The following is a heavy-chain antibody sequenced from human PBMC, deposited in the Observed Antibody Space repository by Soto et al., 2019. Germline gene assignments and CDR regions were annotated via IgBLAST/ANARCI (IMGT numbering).Heavy chain of an antibody. D-gene: IGHD3-16*01. J-gene: IGHJ3*02. V-gene: IGHV3-21*01. CDR1: GFTFSSYS. CDR2: ISSSSSYI. CDR3: ARDGGLFRI. Sequence: EVQLVESGGGLVKPGGSLRLSCAASGFTFSSYSMNWVRQAPGKGLEWVSSISSSSSYIYYADSVKGRFTISRDNAKNSLYLQMNSLSAEATAVYYCARDGGLFRIWGQGTLVTVSS.